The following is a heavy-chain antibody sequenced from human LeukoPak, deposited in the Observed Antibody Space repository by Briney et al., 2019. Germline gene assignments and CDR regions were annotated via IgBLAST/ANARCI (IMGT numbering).Heavy chain of an antibody. CDR1: EFTFSSNW. V-gene: IGHV3-7*01. D-gene: IGHD2-2*02. J-gene: IGHJ4*02. CDR2: IKSDGSEK. Sequence: GGSLRLSCVVSEFTFSSNWMNWVRQAPGKGLEWVANIKSDGSEKYYADSVKGRFTISRDNAKNSLYLQMNSLRAEDTAVYYCARYTEYYFDYWGQGTLVTVSS. CDR3: ARYTEYYFDY.